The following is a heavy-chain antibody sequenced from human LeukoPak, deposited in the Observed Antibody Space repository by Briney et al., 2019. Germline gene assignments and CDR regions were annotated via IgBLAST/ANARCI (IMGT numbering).Heavy chain of an antibody. D-gene: IGHD1-26*01. J-gene: IGHJ4*02. Sequence: GGSLRLSCAASGFTFSSYSINWVRQAPGKGLEWVSSISSSSSYIYYADSVKGRFTISRGNAKNSLYLQMNSLRAEDTAVYYCARWEDQTSHDYWGQGTLVTVSS. V-gene: IGHV3-21*01. CDR1: GFTFSSYS. CDR2: ISSSSSYI. CDR3: ARWEDQTSHDY.